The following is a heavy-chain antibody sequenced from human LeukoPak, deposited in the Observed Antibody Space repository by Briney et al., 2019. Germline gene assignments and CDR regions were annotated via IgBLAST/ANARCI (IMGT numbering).Heavy chain of an antibody. Sequence: SETLSLTCTVSGGSISSGGYYWSWIRQPPGKGLEWIGYIYHSGSTYYNPSLKSRVTISVDRSKNQFSLKLSSVTAADTAVYYCARHPSKYSSSWYGFDPWGQGTLVTVSS. CDR3: ARHPSKYSSSWYGFDP. CDR1: GGSISSGGYY. V-gene: IGHV4-30-2*01. J-gene: IGHJ5*02. CDR2: IYHSGST. D-gene: IGHD6-13*01.